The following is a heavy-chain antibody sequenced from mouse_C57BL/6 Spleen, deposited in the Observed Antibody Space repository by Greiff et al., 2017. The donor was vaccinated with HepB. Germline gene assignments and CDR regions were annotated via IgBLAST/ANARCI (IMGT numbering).Heavy chain of an antibody. CDR3: TREGTTVVALDY. D-gene: IGHD1-1*01. CDR1: GYTFTDYE. V-gene: IGHV1-15*01. Sequence: VQLQQPGAELVRPGASVTLSCKASGYTFTDYEMHWVKQTPVHGLEWIGAIDPDTGGTAYNQKFKGKAILTADKSSSTAYMELSSLTSEDSAVYYCTREGTTVVALDYWGQGTTLTVSS. CDR2: IDPDTGGT. J-gene: IGHJ2*01.